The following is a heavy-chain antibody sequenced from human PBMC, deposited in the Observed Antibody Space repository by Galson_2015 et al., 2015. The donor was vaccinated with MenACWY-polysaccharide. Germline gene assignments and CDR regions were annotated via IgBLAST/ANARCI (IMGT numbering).Heavy chain of an antibody. J-gene: IGHJ4*02. D-gene: IGHD1-26*01. CDR1: GFTFSNFW. CDR2: INQDGSAK. Sequence: SLRLSCAASGFTFSNFWMSWVRQAPGKGLEWVASINQDGSAKHYVDSVRVQFTVSRDNAKNSLYLQMNSLRAEDTAVYYCARTRIVGAHWFDCWGQGTLVTVSS. CDR3: ARTRIVGAHWFDC. V-gene: IGHV3-7*01.